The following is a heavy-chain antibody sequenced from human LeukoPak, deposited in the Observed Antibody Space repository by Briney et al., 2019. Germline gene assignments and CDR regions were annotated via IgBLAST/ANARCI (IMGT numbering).Heavy chain of an antibody. CDR3: ARGYCSGGSCYWFDP. J-gene: IGHJ5*02. V-gene: IGHV1-2*02. Sequence: GASVKVSCQAYAYTFTGYYVHWVRQAPGQGLEWMGWINPNSGGTNYAQKFQGRVTMTRDTSISTAYMELSRLRSDDTAVYYCARGYCSGGSCYWFDPWGQGTLVTVSS. D-gene: IGHD2-15*01. CDR1: AYTFTGYY. CDR2: INPNSGGT.